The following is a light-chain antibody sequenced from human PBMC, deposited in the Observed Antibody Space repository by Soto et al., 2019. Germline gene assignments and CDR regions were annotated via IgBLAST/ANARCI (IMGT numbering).Light chain of an antibody. Sequence: EIVMTQSPATLSVSPGERVTLSCRASQSVSRSLAWYQQKAGQAPRLLINGASTRATGIPARFSGSGSGTEFTLTISSLQSEDFAVYYCQQYSNWPPFTFGPGTKVDIK. J-gene: IGKJ3*01. CDR3: QQYSNWPPFT. CDR2: GAS. V-gene: IGKV3-15*01. CDR1: QSVSRS.